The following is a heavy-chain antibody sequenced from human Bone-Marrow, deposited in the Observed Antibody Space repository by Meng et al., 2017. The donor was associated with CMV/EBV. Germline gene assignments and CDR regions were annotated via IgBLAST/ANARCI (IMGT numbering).Heavy chain of an antibody. V-gene: IGHV4-39*07. Sequence: GSLRLSCTVSGGSISSSSYYWGWIRQPPGKGLEWIGSIYYSGSTNYNPSLKSRVTISVDTSKNQFSLKLSSVTAADTAVYYCASRYVWGSYRYTPTWGQGTLVTVSS. CDR3: ASRYVWGSYRYTPT. CDR1: GGSISSSSYY. CDR2: IYYSGST. J-gene: IGHJ5*02. D-gene: IGHD3-16*02.